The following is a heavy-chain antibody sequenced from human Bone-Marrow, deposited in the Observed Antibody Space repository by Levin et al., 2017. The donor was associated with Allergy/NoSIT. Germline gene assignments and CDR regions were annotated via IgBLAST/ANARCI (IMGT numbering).Heavy chain of an antibody. V-gene: IGHV3-30-3*01. CDR2: ISYDGANR. CDR3: ARDPRYCTGGSCYSFGRYSYYHYMDV. Sequence: LSLTCAASGFTFSTYPMHWVRQAPGKGLEWVAVISYDGANRYYADSVKGRFTISRDNSKNILYLQMNSLRVEDTAVYHCARDPRYCTGGSCYSFGRYSYYHYMDVWGKGTTVTVSS. D-gene: IGHD2-15*01. CDR1: GFTFSTYP. J-gene: IGHJ6*03.